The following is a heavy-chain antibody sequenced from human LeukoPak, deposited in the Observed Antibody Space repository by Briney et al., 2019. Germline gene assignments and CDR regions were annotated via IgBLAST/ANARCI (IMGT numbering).Heavy chain of an antibody. CDR3: ARESGGKTTQGFDP. D-gene: IGHD1-26*01. V-gene: IGHV1-2*02. J-gene: IGHJ5*02. CDR2: INPSSGGT. CDR1: VYTVTGNY. Sequence: ASVKVSCKASVYTVTGNYMHWLRQSPGQGLEWMVGINPSSGGTNYAQKFQGRVTMTRDTSISTAYMELSRLRSDDTAVYYCARESGGKTTQGFDPWGQGTLVTVSS.